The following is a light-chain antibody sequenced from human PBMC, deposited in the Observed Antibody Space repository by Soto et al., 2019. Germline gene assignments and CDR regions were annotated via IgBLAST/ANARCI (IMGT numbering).Light chain of an antibody. Sequence: DIQMTQSPSTLSASVGDRVTITCRASQNINSWLAWYQQKPGKAPKLLIYKASSLESGVPLRFSGSGSGTEFTLTISSLQPDDFATYYCQQYNSYPFTFGPGTKVDIK. CDR2: KAS. V-gene: IGKV1-5*03. J-gene: IGKJ3*01. CDR3: QQYNSYPFT. CDR1: QNINSW.